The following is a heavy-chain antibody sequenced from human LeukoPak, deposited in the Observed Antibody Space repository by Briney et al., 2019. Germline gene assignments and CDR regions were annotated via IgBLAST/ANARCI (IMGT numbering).Heavy chain of an antibody. V-gene: IGHV4-59*08. CDR3: AWSSADYYYYGMDV. CDR2: IYYSGST. D-gene: IGHD1-26*01. J-gene: IGHJ6*02. CDR1: GVSISSYY. Sequence: SETLSLTCTVSGVSISSYYWSWIRQPPGKGLEWIGYIYYSGSTNYNPSLKSRVTISVDASKNQFSLKLSSVTAADTAVYYCAWSSADYYYYGMDVWGQGTTVTVSS.